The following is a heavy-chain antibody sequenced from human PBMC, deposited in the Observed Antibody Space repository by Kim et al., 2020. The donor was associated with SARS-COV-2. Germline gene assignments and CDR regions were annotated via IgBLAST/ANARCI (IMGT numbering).Heavy chain of an antibody. Sequence: GGSLRLSCAASGFTFSSYWMHWVRQAPGKGLVWVSRINSDGSSTSYADSVKGRFTISRDNAKNTLYLQMNSLRAEDTAVYYCARAGEGLNYYDSSGYYGYWGQGTLVTVSS. CDR3: ARAGEGLNYYDSSGYYGY. V-gene: IGHV3-74*01. CDR1: GFTFSSYW. J-gene: IGHJ4*02. D-gene: IGHD3-22*01. CDR2: INSDGSST.